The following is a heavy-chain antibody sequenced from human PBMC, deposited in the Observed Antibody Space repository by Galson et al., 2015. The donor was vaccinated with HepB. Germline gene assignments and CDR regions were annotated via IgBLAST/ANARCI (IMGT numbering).Heavy chain of an antibody. CDR2: ISYDGSNT. D-gene: IGHD6-19*01. CDR3: ANEYSGGWDQPHIDY. J-gene: IGHJ4*02. Sequence: SLRLSCAASGFTFSVYGMHWVRQAPGKGLEWVAVISYDGSNTYYADSVKGRFTISRDNSKNTLYLQMNSLSAEDTAVYYCANEYSGGWDQPHIDYWGQGTLVTVSS. CDR1: GFTFSVYG. V-gene: IGHV3-30*18.